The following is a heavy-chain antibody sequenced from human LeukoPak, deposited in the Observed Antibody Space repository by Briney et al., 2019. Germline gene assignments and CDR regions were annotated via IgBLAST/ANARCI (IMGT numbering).Heavy chain of an antibody. V-gene: IGHV1-8*01. J-gene: IGHJ4*02. D-gene: IGHD6-6*01. CDR2: MNPNSGNT. CDR1: GYTFTSYD. Sequence: ASVKVSCKASGYTFTSYDINWVRQATGQGLEWMGWMNPNSGNTAYAQKFQGRVTMTRNTSISTAYMELSSLRSEDKAADYCARGPISSIAAGPPAKKYYFDYWGQGTLVTVSS. CDR3: ARGPISSIAAGPPAKKYYFDY.